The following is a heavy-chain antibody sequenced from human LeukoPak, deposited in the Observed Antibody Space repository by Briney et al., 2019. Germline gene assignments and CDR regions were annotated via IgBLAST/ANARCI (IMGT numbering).Heavy chain of an antibody. CDR1: GFTFSSYS. V-gene: IGHV3-30*04. J-gene: IGHJ3*02. Sequence: PGRSLRLSCAASGFTFSSYSMHWVRQAPVKGLEWVALISNDGRNKYYADSVKGRFTISRDNSKNTLYLQMDSLRTEDTAVHYCAREDGNFHDAFDIWGQGTMVTVSS. CDR2: ISNDGRNK. D-gene: IGHD1-7*01. CDR3: AREDGNFHDAFDI.